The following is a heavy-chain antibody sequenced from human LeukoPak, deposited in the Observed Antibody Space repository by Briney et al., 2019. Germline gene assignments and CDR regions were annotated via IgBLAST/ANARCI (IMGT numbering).Heavy chain of an antibody. CDR3: ARGRGRVTTFQDYYFGLDV. D-gene: IGHD4-17*01. CDR1: GFTFSDYA. CDR2: INHSGST. V-gene: IGHV4-34*01. J-gene: IGHJ6*02. Sequence: PGGSLRLSCAGSGFTFSDYAINWIRQTPGKGLEWIGEINHSGSTNHNPSLKSRVSMSADTSNNQLSLNVTSVTAAAAAVYYCARGRGRVTTFQDYYFGLDVWGQGTTVTVSS.